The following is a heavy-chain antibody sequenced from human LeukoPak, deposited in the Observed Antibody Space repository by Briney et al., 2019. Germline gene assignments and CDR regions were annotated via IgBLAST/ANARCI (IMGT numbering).Heavy chain of an antibody. J-gene: IGHJ4*02. D-gene: IGHD2-21*02. V-gene: IGHV3-33*08. Sequence: PGGSLRLSCAASGFIFSSYEMNWVRQAPGKGLEWVAVIWYDGTNKYYADSVKGRFTISRDNSENTLYLQMNSLRAEDTAVYYCARIGGDRDPFDYWGQGTLVTVSS. CDR3: ARIGGDRDPFDY. CDR1: GFIFSSYE. CDR2: IWYDGTNK.